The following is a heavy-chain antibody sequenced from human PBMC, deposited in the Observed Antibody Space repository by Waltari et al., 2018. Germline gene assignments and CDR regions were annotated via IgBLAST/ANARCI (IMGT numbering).Heavy chain of an antibody. V-gene: IGHV3-74*01. J-gene: IGHJ4*02. CDR2: INPDGTIT. CDR1: GFTFSSYW. CDR3: VLYSSSFLGDC. D-gene: IGHD6-13*01. Sequence: EVQLVESGGGLVQRGGSLRRSCAACGFTFSSYWMHWFRQAPGKGLLSVSLINPDGTITSYADSVKGRFTISRDNAKNTLFLQMNSLRADDTAVYYCVLYSSSFLGDCWGQGTLVTVSS.